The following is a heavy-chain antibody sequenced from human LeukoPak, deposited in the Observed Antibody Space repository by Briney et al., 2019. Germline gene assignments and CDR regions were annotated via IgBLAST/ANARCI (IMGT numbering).Heavy chain of an antibody. CDR2: ISAYNGNT. Sequence: ASVTVSFTASGYTFTSYGISWVRQAPGQGLELMGWISAYNGNTNYAQKLQGRVTMTTDTSTSTAYMQLRSLRSDDTAVYYCARDPDYDILTGYRAFDYWGQGPLVTVSS. CDR1: GYTFTSYG. V-gene: IGHV1-18*01. CDR3: ARDPDYDILTGYRAFDY. J-gene: IGHJ4*02. D-gene: IGHD3-9*01.